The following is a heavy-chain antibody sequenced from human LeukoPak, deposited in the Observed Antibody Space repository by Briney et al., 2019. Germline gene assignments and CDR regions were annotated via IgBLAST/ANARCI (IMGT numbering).Heavy chain of an antibody. V-gene: IGHV1-2*02. CDR2: INPNSGGT. CDR3: ARGPPKIGYGYGYGRGGIDY. CDR1: GYTFTFYY. Sequence: GASVTASFTSSGYTFTFYYMHWVRQAPAQGLEWMGWINPNSGGTNYAQKFQGRGTMTRDTSISTTYMELSRLRSEDTAVYYCARGPPKIGYGYGYGRGGIDYWGQGTLVTVSS. D-gene: IGHD5-18*01. J-gene: IGHJ4*02.